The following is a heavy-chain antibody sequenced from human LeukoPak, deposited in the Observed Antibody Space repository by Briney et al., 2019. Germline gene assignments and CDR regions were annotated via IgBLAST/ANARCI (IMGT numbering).Heavy chain of an antibody. CDR2: IIPIFGTA. Sequence: SVKVSCKASGGTFSSYAISWVRQTPGQGLEWMGGIIPIFGTANYAQKFQGRVTITADESTSTAYMELSSLRSEDTAVYYCARDPADTMSDDAFDIWGQGTMVTVSS. V-gene: IGHV1-69*13. CDR1: GGTFSSYA. CDR3: ARDPADTMSDDAFDI. J-gene: IGHJ3*02. D-gene: IGHD3-22*01.